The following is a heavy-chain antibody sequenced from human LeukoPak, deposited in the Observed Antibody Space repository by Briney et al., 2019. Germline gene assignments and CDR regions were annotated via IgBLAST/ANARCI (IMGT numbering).Heavy chain of an antibody. Sequence: GGSLRLSCSASGFTFSSYAIHWVRQAPGEGLEYVSVISSNGGSTYYADSVKGRFTISRDNSKNTLYLQMSSLRPEDTAVYYCVKDFRPYDILTGYPDYWGQGTLVTVSS. D-gene: IGHD3-9*01. V-gene: IGHV3-64D*06. CDR2: ISSNGGST. J-gene: IGHJ4*02. CDR1: GFTFSSYA. CDR3: VKDFRPYDILTGYPDY.